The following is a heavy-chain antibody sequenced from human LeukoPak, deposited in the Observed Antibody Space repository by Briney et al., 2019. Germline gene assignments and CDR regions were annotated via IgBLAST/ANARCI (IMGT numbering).Heavy chain of an antibody. Sequence: ASVKVSCKASGYTFTGYYMHWVRQAPGQGLEWMGWINPNSGGTNYAQKFQGRVTMTRDTSISTAYMELSRLRSDDTAVYYCARETFLEQQPADFGYWGQGTLVTVSS. V-gene: IGHV1-2*02. CDR1: GYTFTGYY. CDR3: ARETFLEQQPADFGY. D-gene: IGHD3-3*01. CDR2: INPNSGGT. J-gene: IGHJ4*02.